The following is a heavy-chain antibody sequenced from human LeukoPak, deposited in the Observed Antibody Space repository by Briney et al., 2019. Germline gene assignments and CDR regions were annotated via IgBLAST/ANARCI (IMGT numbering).Heavy chain of an antibody. J-gene: IGHJ4*02. Sequence: PGGSLRLSCAASGFTFSNHWMTWVRQAPGEGLEWVAKIKQDGSEIYYVDSVTGRFTISRDNAKNSVFLQMNSLRAEDTAVYYCAKDSGTYAFDYWGQGTLVTVSS. CDR3: AKDSGTYAFDY. CDR2: IKQDGSEI. CDR1: GFTFSNHW. V-gene: IGHV3-7*04. D-gene: IGHD1-26*01.